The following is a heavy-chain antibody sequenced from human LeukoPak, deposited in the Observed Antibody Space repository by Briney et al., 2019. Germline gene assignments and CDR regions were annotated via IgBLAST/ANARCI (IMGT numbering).Heavy chain of an antibody. CDR2: IGSSGNAI. Sequence: GGSLRLSCAASGFTFSSSEMNWVRQAPGKGLEWVSYIGSSGNAIYYADSVRGRFTISRDNAKNSLYLQMNSLRVEDTAVYYCARRRDWFDPWGQGTLVTVFS. J-gene: IGHJ5*02. CDR1: GFTFSSSE. CDR3: ARRRDWFDP. V-gene: IGHV3-48*03.